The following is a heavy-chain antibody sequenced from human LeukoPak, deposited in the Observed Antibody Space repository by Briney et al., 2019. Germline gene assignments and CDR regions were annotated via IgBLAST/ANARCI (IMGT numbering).Heavy chain of an antibody. CDR3: ARAGTILVVVAATPPTDY. D-gene: IGHD2-15*01. CDR2: INPNSGGT. V-gene: IGHV1-2*02. J-gene: IGHJ4*02. CDR1: GYTFTGYY. Sequence: ASVKVSCKASGYTFTGYYMHWVRQAPGQGLEWMGWINPNSGGTNYAQKFQGRVTMTRDTSISTAYMELSRLRSDDTAVYYCARAGTILVVVAATPPTDYWGQGTLVTVSS.